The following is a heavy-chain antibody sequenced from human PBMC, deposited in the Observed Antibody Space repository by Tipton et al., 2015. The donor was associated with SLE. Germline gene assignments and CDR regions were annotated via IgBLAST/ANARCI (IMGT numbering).Heavy chain of an antibody. CDR3: AAHAAGRGGSGY. J-gene: IGHJ4*02. CDR1: GASISSGSSY. D-gene: IGHD2-15*01. CDR2: IFSRGST. Sequence: LRLSCTVSGASISSGSSYWSWIRQPAGKGLEWIGRIFSRGSTNSNLSLKSRVTISLDASKNQFSLRLSSVTAADTAVYYCAAHAAGRGGSGYWGQGTLVTVSS. V-gene: IGHV4-61*02.